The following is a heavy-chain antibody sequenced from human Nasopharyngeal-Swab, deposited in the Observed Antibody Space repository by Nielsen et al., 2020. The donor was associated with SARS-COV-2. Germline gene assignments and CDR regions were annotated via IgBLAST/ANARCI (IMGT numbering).Heavy chain of an antibody. V-gene: IGHV4-34*01. Sequence: SETLSLTCAVYGGSFSGYYWSWIRQPPGKGLEWIGEINHSGSTNYNPSLKSRVTISVDTSKNQFSLKLSSVTAADPAVYYCARGSTVTTFYYYYYVMDVWGQGTTVTVSS. J-gene: IGHJ6*02. CDR2: INHSGST. CDR3: ARGSTVTTFYYYYYVMDV. CDR1: GGSFSGYY. D-gene: IGHD4-17*01.